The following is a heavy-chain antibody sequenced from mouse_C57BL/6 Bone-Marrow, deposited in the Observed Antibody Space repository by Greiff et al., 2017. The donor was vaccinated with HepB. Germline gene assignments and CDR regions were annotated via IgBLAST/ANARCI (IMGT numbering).Heavy chain of an antibody. J-gene: IGHJ4*01. CDR1: GYTFTSYG. D-gene: IGHD1-1*01. CDR2: IYPRSGNT. Sequence: QVQLQQSGAELARPGASVKLSCKASGYTFTSYGISWVKQRTGQGLEWIGEIYPRSGNTYYNEKFKGKATLTADKSSSTAYMELRSLTSEDSAVYVCARGGRLYYYAMDYWGQGTSVTVSS. V-gene: IGHV1-81*01. CDR3: ARGGRLYYYAMDY.